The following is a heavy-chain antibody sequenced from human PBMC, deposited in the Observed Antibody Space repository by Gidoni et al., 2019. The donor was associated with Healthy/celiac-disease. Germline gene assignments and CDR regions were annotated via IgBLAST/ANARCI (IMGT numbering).Heavy chain of an antibody. CDR1: GFSLSTSGVG. D-gene: IGHD3-9*01. CDR3: AHTGYYDILTGYYMFPPFDY. V-gene: IGHV2-5*02. CDR2: IYWDDDK. Sequence: QITLKESGPTLVKPTQTLTLTCTFSGFSLSTSGVGVGWIRQPPGKALEWLALIYWDDDKRYSPSLKSRLTITKDTSKNQVVLTMTNMDPVDTGTYYCAHTGYYDILTGYYMFPPFDYWGQGTLVTVSS. J-gene: IGHJ4*02.